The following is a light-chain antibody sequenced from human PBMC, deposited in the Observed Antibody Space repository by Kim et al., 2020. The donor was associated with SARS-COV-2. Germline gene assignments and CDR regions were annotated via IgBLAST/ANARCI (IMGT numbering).Light chain of an antibody. J-gene: IGKJ1*01. CDR3: QQRSDWPWT. V-gene: IGKV3-11*01. CDR2: GAF. CDR1: QSVSIS. Sequence: EIVLTQSPAILSLSPGKRATLSCRASQSVSISLAWYQQKPGQAPRLLIYGAFNRATGIPARFSGSGSETDFTLTISSLQPEDFAVYYCQQRSDWPWTFGRGTKVEIK.